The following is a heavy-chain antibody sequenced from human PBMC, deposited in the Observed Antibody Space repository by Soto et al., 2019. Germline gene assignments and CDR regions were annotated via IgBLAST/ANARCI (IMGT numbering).Heavy chain of an antibody. J-gene: IGHJ6*02. Sequence: PGGSLRLSCVVSGFDFSSYAMHWVRQPPGKGLEWVAVESSEGRNKHYADSVKGRFTISRDNSQNTLYLQMNSLRGEDTAVYHCARDQKIFGVDIVRGMVVWGLGTSDTVFS. D-gene: IGHD3-3*01. CDR1: GFDFSSYA. CDR3: ARDQKIFGVDIVRGMVV. V-gene: IGHV3-30*04. CDR2: ESSEGRNK.